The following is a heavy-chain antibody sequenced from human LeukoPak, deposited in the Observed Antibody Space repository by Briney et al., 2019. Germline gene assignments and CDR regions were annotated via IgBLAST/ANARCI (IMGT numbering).Heavy chain of an antibody. Sequence: SETLSLTCSVSGGSMSSYYWSWIRQPPGKGLEWIGYIHYSGSTNYNPSLKSRVTILVDKSKNQFSLNLNSVAAADTAIYYCARCRSYDSSGYCDAVDIWGQGTMVTVSS. CDR1: GGSMSSYY. J-gene: IGHJ3*02. V-gene: IGHV4-59*01. CDR3: ARCRSYDSSGYCDAVDI. D-gene: IGHD3-22*01. CDR2: IHYSGST.